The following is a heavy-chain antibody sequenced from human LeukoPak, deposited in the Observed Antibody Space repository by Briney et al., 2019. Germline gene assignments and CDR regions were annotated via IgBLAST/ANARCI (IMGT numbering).Heavy chain of an antibody. J-gene: IGHJ4*02. CDR2: IIPMFDTA. Sequence: SVNVSCKASVGTFISYAISWVRQAPGQGREWMGRIIPMFDTANYAQKFQGRVTITADKSTSTAYMELSSLRSEDTAVYYCAVRNCSSTTCSGPLDYWGQGTLVTVSS. CDR1: VGTFISYA. V-gene: IGHV1-69*06. D-gene: IGHD2-2*01. CDR3: AVRNCSSTTCSGPLDY.